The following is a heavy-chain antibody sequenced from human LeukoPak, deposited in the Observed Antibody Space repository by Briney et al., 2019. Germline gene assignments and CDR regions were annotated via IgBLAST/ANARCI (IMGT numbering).Heavy chain of an antibody. V-gene: IGHV3-15*01. CDR3: TTDLGITMIRGVIVY. D-gene: IGHD3-10*01. CDR1: GFGFSNAW. J-gene: IGHJ4*02. Sequence: GGSLRLSCAASGFGFSNAWMSWVRQAPGKGLGWVGRIKSKGDGETADYAAPVKGRFTMSRDDAKATLYLQINSLITEDTAMYYCTTDLGITMIRGVIVYWGQGTLVTVSS. CDR2: IKSKGDGETA.